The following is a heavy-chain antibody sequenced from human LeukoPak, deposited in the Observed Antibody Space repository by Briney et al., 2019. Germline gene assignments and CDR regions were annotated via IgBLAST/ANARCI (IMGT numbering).Heavy chain of an antibody. D-gene: IGHD2-2*01. J-gene: IGHJ6*03. V-gene: IGHV4-59*01. Sequence: SETLSLTCTVSGGSISSYYWSWIRQPPGKGLEWIGYIYYSGSTNYNPSLKSRVTISVDTSKNQFSLKLSSVTAADTAVYYCARVGPPIVVVPAVHYYYYYMDVWGKGTTVTVSS. CDR3: ARVGPPIVVVPAVHYYYYYMDV. CDR1: GGSISSYY. CDR2: IYYSGST.